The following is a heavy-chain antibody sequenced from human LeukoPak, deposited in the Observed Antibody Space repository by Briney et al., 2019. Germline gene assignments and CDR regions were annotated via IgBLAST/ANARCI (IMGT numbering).Heavy chain of an antibody. J-gene: IGHJ3*02. CDR2: IYYSGST. CDR3: ARLDNNAWYYAFDI. Sequence: SETLSLTCTVSGGSISSSSYYWGWIRQPPGKVLEWIGSIYYSGSTYYNPSLKSRVTISVDTSKNQFSLKLSSVTAADTAVYGCARLDNNAWYYAFDIWSQGTMVTVSS. D-gene: IGHD6-19*01. V-gene: IGHV4-39*01. CDR1: GGSISSSSYY.